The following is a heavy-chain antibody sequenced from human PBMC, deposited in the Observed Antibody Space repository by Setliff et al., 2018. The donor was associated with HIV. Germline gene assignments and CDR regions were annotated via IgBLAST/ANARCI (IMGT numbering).Heavy chain of an antibody. J-gene: IGHJ5*02. CDR1: GFTFSSYT. D-gene: IGHD3-3*01. V-gene: IGHV3-33*08. CDR3: ARDLWETYYDFWSGYSVADP. CDR2: IGHDGTKK. Sequence: PGGSLRLSCAVSGFTFSSYTMHWVRQAPGKGLEWVAAIGHDGTKKYYAESVKGRFIIYRDDYKSTLYLQMKSLRLDDTAVYYCARDLWETYYDFWSGYSVADPWGQGTLVTVSS.